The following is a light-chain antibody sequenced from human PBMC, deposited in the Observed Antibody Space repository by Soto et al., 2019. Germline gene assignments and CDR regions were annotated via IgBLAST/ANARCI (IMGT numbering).Light chain of an antibody. CDR2: DAS. Sequence: DIQMTQSPSTLSASVGDRVTITCRASQSISSWLAWYQQKPGKAPKLLIYDASSLESGVPSRFSGSGSGTEFTLNISSLQPDDFATYYCQQYNSWTFGQGTKVEIK. V-gene: IGKV1-5*01. CDR1: QSISSW. CDR3: QQYNSWT. J-gene: IGKJ1*01.